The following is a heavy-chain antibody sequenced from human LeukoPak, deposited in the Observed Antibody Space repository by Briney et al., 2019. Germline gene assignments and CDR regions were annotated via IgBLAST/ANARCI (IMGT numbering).Heavy chain of an antibody. D-gene: IGHD4-11*01. CDR1: GDSINTYY. CDR3: ARRGSSNYFDY. CDR2: IYYSGST. J-gene: IGHJ4*02. Sequence: SETLSLTCTVSGDSINTYYWSWIRQPPGKGLEWIGYIYYSGSTNYNPSLKSRVTISVDTSKNQFSLKLSSVTAADTALYYCARRGSSNYFDYWGQGTLVTVSS. V-gene: IGHV4-59*01.